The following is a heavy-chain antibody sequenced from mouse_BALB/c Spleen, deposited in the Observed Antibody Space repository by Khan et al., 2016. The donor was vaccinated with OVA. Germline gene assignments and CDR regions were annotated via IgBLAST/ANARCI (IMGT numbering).Heavy chain of an antibody. CDR1: GYTFTSYW. D-gene: IGHD2-12*01. CDR3: TRWSYWFAY. V-gene: IGHV1S22*01. Sequence: LQQPGSELVRPGASVKLSCKASGYTFTSYWMHWVKQRPGQGLEWIGDIYPGSGSTNYDEKFKSKATLTVDTSSSTADMQLSSLTSEDSAVYYCTRWSYWFAYWGQGTLVTVSA. CDR2: IYPGSGST. J-gene: IGHJ3*01.